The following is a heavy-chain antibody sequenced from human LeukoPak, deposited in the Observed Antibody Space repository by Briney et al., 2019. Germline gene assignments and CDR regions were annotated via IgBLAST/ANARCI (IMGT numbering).Heavy chain of an antibody. CDR3: ARTFHYYDSSGLDY. J-gene: IGHJ4*02. CDR1: GFTVSSNY. CDR2: IYSGGSTYYADSV. D-gene: IGHD3-22*01. V-gene: IGHV3-53*05. Sequence: GGSLRLSCAASGFTVSSNYMSRVRQAPGKGLEWVSVIYSGGSTYYADSVYYADSVKGRFTIPRDNSKNTLYLQMNSLRAEDTAVYYCARTFHYYDSSGLDYWGQGTLVTVSS.